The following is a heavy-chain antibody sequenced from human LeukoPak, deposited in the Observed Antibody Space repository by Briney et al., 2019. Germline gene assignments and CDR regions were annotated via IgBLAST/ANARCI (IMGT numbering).Heavy chain of an antibody. J-gene: IGHJ5*02. CDR2: ISGSGGST. CDR3: AKDSSSFSPDWFDP. V-gene: IGHV3-23*01. Sequence: GGSLRLSCAASRFTFSSYAMSWVRQAPGKGLEWFSAISGSGGSTYYADSVKGRFTISRDNSKNTLYLQMNSLRAEDTTVYYCAKDSSSFSPDWFDPWGQGTLVTVSS. CDR1: RFTFSSYA. D-gene: IGHD6-13*01.